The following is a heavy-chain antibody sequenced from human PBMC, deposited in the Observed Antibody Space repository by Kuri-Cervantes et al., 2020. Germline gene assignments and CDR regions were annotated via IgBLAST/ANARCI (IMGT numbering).Heavy chain of an antibody. CDR1: GFTFSSYG. CDR2: ISYDGSNK. Sequence: GGSLRPSCAASGFTFSSYGMHWVRQAPGKGLEWVAVISYDGSNKYYADSVKGRFTISRDDSKNTLYLQMNSLRAEDTAVYYCAKGTYGSGSYYAPDYWGQGTLVTVSS. CDR3: AKGTYGSGSYYAPDY. D-gene: IGHD3-10*01. V-gene: IGHV3-30*18. J-gene: IGHJ4*02.